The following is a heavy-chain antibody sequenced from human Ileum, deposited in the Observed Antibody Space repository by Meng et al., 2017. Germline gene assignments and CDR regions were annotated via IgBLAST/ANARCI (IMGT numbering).Heavy chain of an antibody. J-gene: IGHJ4*02. D-gene: IGHD4/OR15-4a*01. CDR3: ARHGGYYQDF. V-gene: IGHV4-4*02. Sequence: GPGLAMASASVSLTGSVSGASFSANSYWGWVGQPPGKGMAWIGKIDKSGNSYYSPSLKVRVTMYIDKSKNQFSLRLTTVTAADTAVYYCARHGGYYQDFWGQGTLVTVSS. CDR1: GASFSANSY. CDR2: IDKSGNS.